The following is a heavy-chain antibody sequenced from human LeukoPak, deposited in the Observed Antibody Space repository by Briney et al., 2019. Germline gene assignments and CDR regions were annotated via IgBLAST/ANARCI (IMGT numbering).Heavy chain of an antibody. V-gene: IGHV3-30*04. CDR2: ISYDGSNK. Sequence: GGSLRLSCAASGFTFSSYAMHWVRQAPGKGLEWVAVISYDGSNKYYADSVKGRFTISRDNSKNTLYLQMNSLRAEDTAVYYCARDSSGGYSYGMFGYWGQGTLVTVSS. CDR3: ARDSSGGYSYGMFGY. CDR1: GFTFSSYA. J-gene: IGHJ4*02. D-gene: IGHD5-18*01.